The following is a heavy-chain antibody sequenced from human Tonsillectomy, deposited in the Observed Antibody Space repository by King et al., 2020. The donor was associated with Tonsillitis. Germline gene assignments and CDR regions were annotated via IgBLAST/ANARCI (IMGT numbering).Heavy chain of an antibody. V-gene: IGHV3-64*01. CDR3: ARASSSSWYRGNFDY. D-gene: IGHD6-13*01. Sequence: QLVQSGGGLVQPGGSLRLSCAASGFTFSSYAMHWVRQAPGKGLEYVSAISDNGGSTYYENSVRGRFTISRDNSKNTLYLQMGSLRAEDMAVYYCARASSSSWYRGNFDYWGQGTLVTVSS. J-gene: IGHJ4*02. CDR2: ISDNGGST. CDR1: GFTFSSYA.